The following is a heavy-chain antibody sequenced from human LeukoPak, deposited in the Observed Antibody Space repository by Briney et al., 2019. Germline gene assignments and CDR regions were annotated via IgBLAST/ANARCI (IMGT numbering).Heavy chain of an antibody. CDR3: ARDCTNGVCYTDDY. V-gene: IGHV1-2*02. CDR1: GYTFTSYD. D-gene: IGHD2-8*01. Sequence: ASVKVSCRSSGYTFTSYDINWVRQATGQGLEWMGWINPNSGGTNYAQKFQGRVTMTRDTSISTAYMELSRLRSDDTAVYYCARDCTNGVCYTDDYWGQGTLVTVSS. CDR2: INPNSGGT. J-gene: IGHJ4*02.